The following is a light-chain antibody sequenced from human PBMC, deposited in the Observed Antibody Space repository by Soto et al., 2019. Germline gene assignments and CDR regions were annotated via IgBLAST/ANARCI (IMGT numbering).Light chain of an antibody. Sequence: QSALTQPASVSGSPGQSITISCTGTRSDVGGYNYVSWYQQHPGKAPKLMIYAVNNRPSGISDRFSGSKSGNTASLTISGLQAEDEADYYCSSYTSSTTLVLFGGGTKLTVL. CDR1: RSDVGGYNY. CDR3: SSYTSSTTLVL. J-gene: IGLJ3*02. V-gene: IGLV2-14*01. CDR2: AVN.